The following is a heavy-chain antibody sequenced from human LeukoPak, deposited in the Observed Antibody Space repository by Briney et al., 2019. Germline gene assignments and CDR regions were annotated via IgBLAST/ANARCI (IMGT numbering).Heavy chain of an antibody. Sequence: GGSLRLSCAASGFTFSSYAMSWVRQAPGKGLEWVSAVSGSGGSTYYADSVKGRFTISRDNSQNTLYLQMNSLRAEDTAVYYCVKASSSSPQYNWFDAWGQGTLVTVSS. V-gene: IGHV3-23*01. CDR2: VSGSGGST. CDR3: VKASSSSPQYNWFDA. CDR1: GFTFSSYA. J-gene: IGHJ5*02. D-gene: IGHD6-6*01.